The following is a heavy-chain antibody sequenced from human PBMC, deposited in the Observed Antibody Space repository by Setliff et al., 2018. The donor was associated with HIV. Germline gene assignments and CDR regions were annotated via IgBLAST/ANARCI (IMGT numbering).Heavy chain of an antibody. CDR1: GGSISSYY. Sequence: SETLSLTCTVSGGSISSYYWSWIRQPPGKGLEWIGYIYYSGTTNYNPSLKSRVTISVDTSKNQFSLKLISVTAADTAVYYCARQVGYSSSSLDYWGQGTLVTVSS. J-gene: IGHJ4*02. V-gene: IGHV4-59*08. D-gene: IGHD6-6*01. CDR3: ARQVGYSSSSLDY. CDR2: IYYSGTT.